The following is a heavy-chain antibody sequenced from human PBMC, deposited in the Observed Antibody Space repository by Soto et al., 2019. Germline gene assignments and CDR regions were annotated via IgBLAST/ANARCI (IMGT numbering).Heavy chain of an antibody. V-gene: IGHV3-30*03. CDR2: ISYDGSNK. J-gene: IGHJ6*02. D-gene: IGHD3-22*01. CDR3: AMGSYYYDSSGYYNPQTEGGMDV. CDR1: GFTFSSYG. Sequence: GGSLRLSCAASGFTFSSYGMHWVRQAPGKGLEWVAVISYDGSNKYYADSVKGRFTISRDNSKNTLYLQMNSLRAEDTAVYYCAMGSYYYDSSGYYNPQTEGGMDVWGQGTTVTVSS.